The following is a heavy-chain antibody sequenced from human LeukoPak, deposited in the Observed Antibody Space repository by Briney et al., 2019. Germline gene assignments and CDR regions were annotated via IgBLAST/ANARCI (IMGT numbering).Heavy chain of an antibody. CDR1: GFTFSSYE. D-gene: IGHD4-17*01. V-gene: IGHV3-48*03. CDR3: AKVAHYGDYGFDY. Sequence: PGGSLRLSCAASGFTFSSYEMNWVRQAPGKGLEWVSYISSSGSTIYYADSVKGRFTISRDNSKNTLYLQMNSLRAEDTAVYYCAKVAHYGDYGFDYWGQGTLVTVSS. CDR2: ISSSGSTI. J-gene: IGHJ4*02.